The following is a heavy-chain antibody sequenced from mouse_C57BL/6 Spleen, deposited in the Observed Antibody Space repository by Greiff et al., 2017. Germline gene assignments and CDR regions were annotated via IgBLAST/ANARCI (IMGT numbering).Heavy chain of an antibody. Sequence: VQLQQPGAELVMPGASVKLSCKASGYTFTSYWMHWVKQRPGQGLEWIGEIDPSDSYTNYNQKFKGKSTLTVDKSSSTAYMQLSSLTSEDSAVYYCARGGDITTVVDYWGQGTTLTVSS. D-gene: IGHD1-1*01. CDR3: ARGGDITTVVDY. V-gene: IGHV1-69*01. J-gene: IGHJ2*01. CDR1: GYTFTSYW. CDR2: IDPSDSYT.